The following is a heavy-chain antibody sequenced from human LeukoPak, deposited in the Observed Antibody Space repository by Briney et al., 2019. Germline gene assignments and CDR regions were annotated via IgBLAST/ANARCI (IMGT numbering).Heavy chain of an antibody. Sequence: PSETLSLTCTVSGGSISSYYWSWIRQPAGKGLEWIGRIYTSGSTNYNPSLKSRVTISVDKSKNQFSLKLSSVTAADTAVCYCARGAVAGTGGYYYYYYYMDVWGKGTTVTVSS. CDR1: GGSISSYY. CDR2: IYTSGST. CDR3: ARGAVAGTGGYYYYYYYMDV. D-gene: IGHD6-19*01. V-gene: IGHV4-4*07. J-gene: IGHJ6*03.